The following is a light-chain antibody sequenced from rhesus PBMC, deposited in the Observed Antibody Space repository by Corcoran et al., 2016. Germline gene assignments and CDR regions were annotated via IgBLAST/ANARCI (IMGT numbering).Light chain of an antibody. CDR1: QSLLDSEDGNTY. Sequence: DIVMTQTPLSLPVTPGEPASISCRSSQSLLDSEDGNTYLDWYLQKPGQSPQLLIYEVSNRASGVPDRVSGSGSDTDFRLKSSRVEAEDGGVYYCMQGIEFPHSFGQGTKVEIK. CDR2: EVS. V-gene: IGKV2-104*02. J-gene: IGKJ2*01. CDR3: MQGIEFPHS.